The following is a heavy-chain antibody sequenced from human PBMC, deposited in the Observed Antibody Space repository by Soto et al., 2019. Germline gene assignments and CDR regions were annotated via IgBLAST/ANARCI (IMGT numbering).Heavy chain of an antibody. D-gene: IGHD3-10*01. J-gene: IGHJ3*02. V-gene: IGHV1-69*12. CDR2: IIPIFGTA. Sequence: QVQLVQAGAEVKKPGSSVKVSCKASGCTFSSYAISWVRQAPGQGLEWMGGIIPIFGTANYAQKFQGRVTITADEATSTAYMELSSLRSDNTAVYYGARDHYGSGLHAFYIGGQGTMVNVSS. CDR1: GCTFSSYA. CDR3: ARDHYGSGLHAFYI.